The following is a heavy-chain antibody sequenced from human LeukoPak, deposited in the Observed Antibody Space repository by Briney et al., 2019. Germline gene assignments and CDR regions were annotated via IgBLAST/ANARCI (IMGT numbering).Heavy chain of an antibody. J-gene: IGHJ4*02. CDR1: GFTFDDDT. D-gene: IGHD3-3*01. V-gene: IGHV3-43*01. CDR3: ASEVGYRSLGY. Sequence: GGSLRLSCAASGFTFDDDTMHWVRHTPGRGLEWVSFITWKSHRTHYADSVKGRFTVSRDNSKYSLYLQMNSLRTEDTGLYHCASEVGYRSLGYLGQGTLVTVSS. CDR2: ITWKSHRT.